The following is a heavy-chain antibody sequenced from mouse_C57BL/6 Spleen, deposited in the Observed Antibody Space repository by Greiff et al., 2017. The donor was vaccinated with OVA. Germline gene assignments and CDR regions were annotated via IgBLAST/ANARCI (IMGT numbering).Heavy chain of an antibody. CDR2: IDPSDSYT. Sequence: QVQLQQPGAELVMPGASVKLSCKASGYTFTSYWMHWVKQRPGQGLEWIGEIDPSDSYTNYNQKFKGKSTLTVDKSSSTAYMQLSSLTSEDSAVYYCAKGAVVALDYWGQGTTLTVSS. CDR3: AKGAVVALDY. CDR1: GYTFTSYW. V-gene: IGHV1-69*01. D-gene: IGHD1-1*01. J-gene: IGHJ2*01.